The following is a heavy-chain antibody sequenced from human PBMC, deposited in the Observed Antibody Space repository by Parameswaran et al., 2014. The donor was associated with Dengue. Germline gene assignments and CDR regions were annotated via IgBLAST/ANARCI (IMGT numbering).Heavy chain of an antibody. CDR2: INPNSGGT. Sequence: VRQMPGKGLEWMGWINPNSGGTNYAPKFVGRVTMTRDTSVSTAYMDLSRLKSDDTAVYYCARDHYYDDDWGSYHYFEYWGLGTLVTVSS. J-gene: IGHJ4*02. D-gene: IGHD3-16*02. V-gene: IGHV1-2*02. CDR3: ARDHYYDDDWGSYHYFEY.